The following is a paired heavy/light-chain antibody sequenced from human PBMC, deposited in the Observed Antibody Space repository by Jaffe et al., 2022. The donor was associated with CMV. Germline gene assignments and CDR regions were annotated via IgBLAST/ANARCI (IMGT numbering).Light chain of an antibody. V-gene: IGKV1D-8*04. CDR3: QQYYTFPLT. CDR1: QDISTY. Sequence: VIWMTQSPSLLSASPGDRVIISCRMSQDISTYLAWYRQKPGKAPELLIYGASTLQSGVPSRFSGSGSGTGFTLTISGLQSEDFATYYCQQYYTFPLTFGGGTKVEIK. CDR2: GAS. J-gene: IGKJ4*01.
Heavy chain of an antibody. CDR3: AKSMSPRRLVEGFDP. V-gene: IGHV3-30*18. J-gene: IGHJ5*02. Sequence: QVHLVESGGGVVQPGRSLRLSCAASGFTFSSYGIHWVRQAPGKGLEWVAVISYDGSNKYYIDSVKGRFTISRDSSKNTLYLQMNSLRAEDTAVYYCAKSMSPRRLVEGFDPWGQGTLVTVSS. CDR1: GFTFSSYG. D-gene: IGHD6-25*01. CDR2: ISYDGSNK.